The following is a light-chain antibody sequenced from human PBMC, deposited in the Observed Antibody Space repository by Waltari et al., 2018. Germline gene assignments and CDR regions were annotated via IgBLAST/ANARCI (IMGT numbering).Light chain of an antibody. J-gene: IGKJ4*01. CDR1: QGISKW. CDR2: DAS. Sequence: DIQMTQSPSSLAASVGDRVTITCRASQGISKWLAWYQQKPGKAPKSLIYDASSLQSGVPSRFSGSRSGTRFTLTISSLQPEDSATYYCQQYNTYPLTFGGGTK. V-gene: IGKV1D-16*01. CDR3: QQYNTYPLT.